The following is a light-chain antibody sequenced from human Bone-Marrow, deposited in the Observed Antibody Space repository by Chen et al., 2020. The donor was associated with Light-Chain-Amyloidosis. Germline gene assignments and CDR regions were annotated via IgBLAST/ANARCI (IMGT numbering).Light chain of an antibody. CDR2: RDT. V-gene: IGLV3-25*03. J-gene: IGLJ2*01. Sequence: SYELTQTPSVSVSPGQTARITCSGDDLPTKYAYWYQQKPGQAPVLVIHRDTERPSGISERFSGSSSGTAATLTISGVQAEDEADYHCQSADSSGTYEVIFGEGTKLTVL. CDR3: QSADSSGTYEVI. CDR1: DLPTKY.